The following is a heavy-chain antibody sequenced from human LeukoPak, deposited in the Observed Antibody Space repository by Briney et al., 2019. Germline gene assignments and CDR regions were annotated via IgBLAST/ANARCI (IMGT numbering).Heavy chain of an antibody. J-gene: IGHJ4*02. V-gene: IGHV3-74*01. D-gene: IGHD5-12*01. Sequence: GGSLRRSCAASGFTFSSYWMHWVRQASGKGLVWVSRINSDGSSTSYADSVKGRFTISRDNAKNTLYLQMNSLRAEDTAVYYCARDRSGYDFDYWGQGTLVTVSS. CDR2: INSDGSST. CDR3: ARDRSGYDFDY. CDR1: GFTFSSYW.